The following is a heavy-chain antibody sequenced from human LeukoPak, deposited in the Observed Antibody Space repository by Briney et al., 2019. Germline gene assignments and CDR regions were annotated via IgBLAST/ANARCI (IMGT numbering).Heavy chain of an antibody. D-gene: IGHD3-10*01. Sequence: GGSLRLSCAASGFTFRSYAMSWVRQAPGKGLEWVSGISGSGGTTNYADSVEGRFTISRDNSKNTLHLQMNSLRADDTAVYYCAKDLMRDRWFGESWGQGTLVTVSS. V-gene: IGHV3-23*01. J-gene: IGHJ5*02. CDR2: ISGSGGTT. CDR1: GFTFRSYA. CDR3: AKDLMRDRWFGES.